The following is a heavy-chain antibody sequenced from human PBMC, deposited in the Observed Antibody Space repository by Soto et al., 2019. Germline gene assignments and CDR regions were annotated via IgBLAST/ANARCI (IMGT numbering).Heavy chain of an antibody. V-gene: IGHV4-4*02. Sequence: QVHLQESGPGLVKPSGTLSLTCVVSGGSISGRNWWSWVRQAPGKGLEWIGEVFHSGDTTYSPSLSSRVTISVDKSKHQFSLHLNSVTAADTAVYYCTRLIYDSRLNYFYFDLWGQGALVTVSS. CDR1: GGSISGRNW. CDR3: TRLIYDSRLNYFYFDL. CDR2: VFHSGDT. D-gene: IGHD3-22*01. J-gene: IGHJ4*02.